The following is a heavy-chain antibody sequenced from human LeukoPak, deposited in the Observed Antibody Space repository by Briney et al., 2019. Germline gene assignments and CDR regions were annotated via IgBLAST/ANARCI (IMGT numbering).Heavy chain of an antibody. D-gene: IGHD6-19*01. CDR1: GYTLTELS. J-gene: IGHJ4*02. CDR2: FDPEDGET. V-gene: IGHV1-24*01. CDR3: ATGLHSSGWLAPMTNDY. Sequence: GASVKVSCKVSGYTLTELSMHWVRQAPGKGLEWMGGFDPEDGETIYAQKFQGRVTMTEDTSTDTAYMELSSLRSEDTAVYYCATGLHSSGWLAPMTNDYWGQGTLVTVSS.